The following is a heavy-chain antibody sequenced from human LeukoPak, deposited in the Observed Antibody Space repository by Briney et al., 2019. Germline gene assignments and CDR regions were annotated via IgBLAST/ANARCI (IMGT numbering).Heavy chain of an antibody. Sequence: PGGSLRLSCAASGFTFSTYAMHWVRQAPGKGLEYVSAISGNGRSTYYANSVKGRFTISRDNSKNTLYLQMGSPRAEDMAVFYCAREILNCGYYDYWGQGTLVTVSS. CDR1: GFTFSTYA. CDR2: ISGNGRST. CDR3: AREILNCGYYDY. D-gene: IGHD2-21*01. V-gene: IGHV3-64*01. J-gene: IGHJ4*02.